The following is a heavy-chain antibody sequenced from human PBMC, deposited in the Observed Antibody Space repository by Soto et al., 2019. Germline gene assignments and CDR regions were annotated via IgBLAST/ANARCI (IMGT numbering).Heavy chain of an antibody. CDR2: IYYSGST. D-gene: IGHD2-15*01. J-gene: IGHJ6*02. Sequence: PSETLSLTCTVSGGSISSGGYYWSWIRQHPGKGLEWIGYIYYSGSTYYNPSLKSRVTISVDTSKNQFSLKLSSVTAADTAVYYCARDKRILGGYYYGMDVWGQGTTVTVSS. V-gene: IGHV4-31*03. CDR3: ARDKRILGGYYYGMDV. CDR1: GGSISSGGYY.